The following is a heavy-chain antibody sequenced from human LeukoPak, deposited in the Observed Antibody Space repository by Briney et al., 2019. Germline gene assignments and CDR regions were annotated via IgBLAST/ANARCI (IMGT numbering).Heavy chain of an antibody. CDR2: ISGSGGST. CDR1: GFTFSSYA. Sequence: GGSLRLSCAASGFTFSSYATSWVRQAPGKGLEWVSAISGSGGSTYYADSVKGRFTISRDNSKNTLYLQMNSLRAEDTAVYYCASRDVLRFLEWLPAPFDYWGQGTLVTVSS. D-gene: IGHD3-3*01. J-gene: IGHJ4*02. CDR3: ASRDVLRFLEWLPAPFDY. V-gene: IGHV3-23*01.